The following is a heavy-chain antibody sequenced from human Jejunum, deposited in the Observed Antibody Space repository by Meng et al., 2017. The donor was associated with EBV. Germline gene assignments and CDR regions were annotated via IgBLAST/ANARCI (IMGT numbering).Heavy chain of an antibody. Sequence: QVQLVQSGAEVKQPGASVKVSFKASGYTFTTYGMHWVRQAPGQSLEWMGWINTGYGDTKYSQRFQGRVTISRDTSANTAYMELSSLRSEDTAVYYCARDLLGDTPWYFDFWGRGTLVTVSS. V-gene: IGHV1-3*04. CDR3: ARDLLGDTPWYFDF. J-gene: IGHJ2*01. CDR2: INTGYGDT. D-gene: IGHD3-16*01. CDR1: GYTFTTYG.